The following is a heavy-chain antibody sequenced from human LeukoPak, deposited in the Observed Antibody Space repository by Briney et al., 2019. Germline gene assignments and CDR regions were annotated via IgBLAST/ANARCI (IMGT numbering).Heavy chain of an antibody. CDR1: RLIFNNST. Sequence: GGSLRLSCAASRLIFNNSTMSWVRQAPGKGLEWVSIISNSGRTTYYADSVKGRFTISRDNSKSTLYLQMNSVRADDTAVYYCANGGRLTAGFDPWGQGTLVTVSS. J-gene: IGHJ5*02. D-gene: IGHD2-2*01. CDR2: ISNSGRTT. CDR3: ANGGRLTAGFDP. V-gene: IGHV3-23*01.